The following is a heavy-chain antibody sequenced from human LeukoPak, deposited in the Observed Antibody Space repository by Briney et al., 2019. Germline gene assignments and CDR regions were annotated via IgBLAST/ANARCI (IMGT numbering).Heavy chain of an antibody. CDR2: ISYDGSNK. V-gene: IGHV3-30-3*01. Sequence: PGGSLRLSCAASGFTFSSYAMHWVRQAPGKGLEWVAVISYDGSNKYYADSVKGRFTISRDNSKNTLYLQMNSLRAEDTAVYYCARDVLPSGYLGDYLDYWGQGTLVTVSS. CDR3: ARDVLPSGYLGDYLDY. D-gene: IGHD3-22*01. J-gene: IGHJ4*02. CDR1: GFTFSSYA.